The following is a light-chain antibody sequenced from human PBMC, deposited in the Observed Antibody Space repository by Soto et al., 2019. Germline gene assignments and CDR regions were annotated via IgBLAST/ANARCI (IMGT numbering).Light chain of an antibody. V-gene: IGKV1-39*01. J-gene: IGKJ1*01. CDR3: QQGYSTQWT. CDR1: PDIRSY. Sequence: DIQMPQSPASLTASVGDRVSITCRASPDIRSYLNWYQQKPGKAPELLIYATSNLQSGAPPRFSASVSGTDFTLTISSLQPEDFATYYCQQGYSTQWTSGQGTKVEIK. CDR2: ATS.